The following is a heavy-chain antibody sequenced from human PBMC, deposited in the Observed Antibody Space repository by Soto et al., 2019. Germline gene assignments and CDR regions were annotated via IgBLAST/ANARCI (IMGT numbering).Heavy chain of an antibody. CDR2: IFSNDEK. V-gene: IGHV2-26*01. D-gene: IGHD6-19*01. J-gene: IGHJ5*02. CDR1: GFSLSNAKMG. CDR3: ARTSVAVAERKVGWFDP. Sequence: QVTLKESGPVLVKPTETLTLTCTVSGFSLSNAKMGVSWIRQPPGKALEWLAHIFSNDEKSYSTSLKSRLTISKDTSKSQVVLTVTNMDPVDTATYYCARTSVAVAERKVGWFDPWGQGTLVTVSS.